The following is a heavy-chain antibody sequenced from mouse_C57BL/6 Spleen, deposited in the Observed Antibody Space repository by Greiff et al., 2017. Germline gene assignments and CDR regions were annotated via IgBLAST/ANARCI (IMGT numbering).Heavy chain of an antibody. D-gene: IGHD1-1*01. CDR3: ARTAVVATRLDWYFDV. CDR2: IDPEDGDT. V-gene: IGHV14-2*01. J-gene: IGHJ1*03. Sequence: EVQLQQSGAELVKPGASVKLSCTASGFNIKDYYMHWVKQRTEQGLEWIGRIDPEDGDTKYAPKFQGKATITADTSSNTAYLQLSSLTAEDTAVYYCARTAVVATRLDWYFDVWGTGTTVTVSS. CDR1: GFNIKDYY.